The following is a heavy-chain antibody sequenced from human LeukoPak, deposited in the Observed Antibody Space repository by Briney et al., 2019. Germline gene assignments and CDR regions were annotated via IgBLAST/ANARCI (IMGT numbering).Heavy chain of an antibody. V-gene: IGHV1-69*05. CDR1: GGTFSSYA. Sequence: ASVKVSCKASGGTFSSYAISWVRQAPGQGLEWMGGIILIFGTANYAQKFQGRVTITTDESTSTAYMELSSLRSEDTAVYYCARVRTYDILTGYLMGAFDYWGQGTLVTVSS. D-gene: IGHD3-9*01. J-gene: IGHJ4*02. CDR3: ARVRTYDILTGYLMGAFDY. CDR2: IILIFGTA.